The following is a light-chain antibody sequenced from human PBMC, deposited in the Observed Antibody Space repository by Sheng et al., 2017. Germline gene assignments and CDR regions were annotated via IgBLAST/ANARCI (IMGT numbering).Light chain of an antibody. CDR1: SSNIGSNH. CDR3: AAWDDSLSGVL. V-gene: IGLV1-47*01. J-gene: IGLJ2*01. Sequence: QPVLTQPSSASGTPGQRVTISCSGSSSNIGSNHVYWYQKFPGTAPKLLIYGINQRPSGVPDRFSGSKSGTSAPLAISGLRSEDEADYYCAAWDDSLSGVLFGGGTKLTVL. CDR2: GIN.